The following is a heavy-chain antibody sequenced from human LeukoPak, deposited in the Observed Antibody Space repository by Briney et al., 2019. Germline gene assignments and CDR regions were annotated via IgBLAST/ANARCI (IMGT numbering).Heavy chain of an antibody. D-gene: IGHD3-3*01. CDR1: GYTFTRYG. Sequence: SVKVSCKASGYTFTRYGMTWVRQAPGQGLEWMGVIIPIFGTANYAQKFQGRVTITADESTSTAYMELSSLRSEDTAVYYCARDPARTYYDFWSGAPFDYWGQGTLVTVSS. V-gene: IGHV1-69*13. CDR2: IIPIFGTA. CDR3: ARDPARTYYDFWSGAPFDY. J-gene: IGHJ4*02.